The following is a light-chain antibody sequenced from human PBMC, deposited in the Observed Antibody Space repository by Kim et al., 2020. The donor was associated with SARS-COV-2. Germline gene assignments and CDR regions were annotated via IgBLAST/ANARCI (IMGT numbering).Light chain of an antibody. J-gene: IGKJ2*01. CDR1: QGISNF. V-gene: IGKV1-9*01. CDR2: AAS. Sequence: DIQLTQSPSFLSASVGDRVIITCRASQGISNFLAWYQQRPGKVPKLLIYAASTLQSGVPSRFSGSGSGTEFTLTISSLKPEDFATYFCQQLYVYPYIFAQGTKLEI. CDR3: QQLYVYPYI.